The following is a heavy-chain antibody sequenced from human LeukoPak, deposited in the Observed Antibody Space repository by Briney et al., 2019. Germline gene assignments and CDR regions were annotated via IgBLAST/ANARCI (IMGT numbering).Heavy chain of an antibody. J-gene: IGHJ4*02. D-gene: IGHD5-12*01. CDR1: GFTFSDYY. CDR2: ISSSGDTI. V-gene: IGHV3-11*01. CDR3: ARGNHIVFDY. Sequence: PGGSLRLSCAASGFTFSDYYMSWIRQAPGKGLEWVSYISSSGDTIYYADSVKGRFTISRDNAKNSLDLQMSSLRVEDTAVYYCARGNHIVFDYWGQGTLVTVSS.